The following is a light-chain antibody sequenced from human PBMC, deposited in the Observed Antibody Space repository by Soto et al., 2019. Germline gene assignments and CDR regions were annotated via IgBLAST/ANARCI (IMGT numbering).Light chain of an antibody. Sequence: EIVLTQSPGTLSLSPGERATLSCRASQSVSSNYLAWYQQKPGQAPRLLIYGASSRATGIPDRFSGSGSGTDFTITINRLEPEDFAVYYCQQYGSSLPWTFGQGTKVEIK. V-gene: IGKV3-20*01. CDR3: QQYGSSLPWT. J-gene: IGKJ1*01. CDR2: GAS. CDR1: QSVSSNY.